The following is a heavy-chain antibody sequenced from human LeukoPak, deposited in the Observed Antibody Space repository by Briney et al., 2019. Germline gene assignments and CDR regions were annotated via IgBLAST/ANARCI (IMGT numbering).Heavy chain of an antibody. J-gene: IGHJ4*02. CDR1: GYSISSGYY. V-gene: IGHV4-38-2*02. D-gene: IGHD5-12*01. CDR2: IYDSGST. Sequence: SETLSLTCTVSGYSISSGYYWGWIRQPPGKGLEGIGSIYDSGSTYYNPSLKSRVTISVDTSKNQFSLKLSCVTAADTAVYYYARAGGYSGYDRFDYWGQGTLVTVSS. CDR3: ARAGGYSGYDRFDY.